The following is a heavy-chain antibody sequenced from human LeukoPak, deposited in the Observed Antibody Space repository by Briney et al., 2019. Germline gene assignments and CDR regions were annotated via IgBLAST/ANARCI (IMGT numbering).Heavy chain of an antibody. V-gene: IGHV3-23*01. CDR3: AKVGVLRFLEWINPTKKFHFDY. Sequence: PGGSLRLSCAASGFTFSSYAMSWVRQAPGKGLEWVSAISGSGGSTYCADSVKGRFTISRDNSKNTLYLQMNSLRAEDTAVYYCAKVGVLRFLEWINPTKKFHFDYWGQGTLVTVSS. CDR1: GFTFSSYA. J-gene: IGHJ4*02. CDR2: ISGSGGST. D-gene: IGHD3-3*01.